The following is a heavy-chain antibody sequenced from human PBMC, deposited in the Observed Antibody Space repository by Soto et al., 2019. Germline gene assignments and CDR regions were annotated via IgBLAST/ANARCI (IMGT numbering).Heavy chain of an antibody. V-gene: IGHV1-2*04. CDR1: GYTFTGYY. J-gene: IGHJ4*02. D-gene: IGHD6-6*01. Sequence: ASVKVSCKASGYTFTGYYMHWVRQAPGQGLEWMGWINPNSGGTNYAQKFQGWVTMTRDTSISTAYMELSRLRSDDTAVYYCARDLADSGGSSTGFDYWGQGTLVTVSS. CDR3: ARDLADSGGSSTGFDY. CDR2: INPNSGGT.